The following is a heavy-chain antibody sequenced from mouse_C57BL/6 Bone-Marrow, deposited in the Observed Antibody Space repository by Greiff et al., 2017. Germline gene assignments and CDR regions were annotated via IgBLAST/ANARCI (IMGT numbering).Heavy chain of an antibody. CDR1: GFTFSSYA. J-gene: IGHJ2*01. Sequence: EVKLVESGGGLVKPGGSLKLSCAASGFTFSSYAMSWVRQTPEKRLEWVATISDGGSYTYYPDNVKGRFTISRDNAKNNLYLQMSHLKSEDTAMDYCARDRNWDEYYFDYWGQGTTLTVSS. CDR2: ISDGGSYT. D-gene: IGHD4-1*01. CDR3: ARDRNWDEYYFDY. V-gene: IGHV5-4*01.